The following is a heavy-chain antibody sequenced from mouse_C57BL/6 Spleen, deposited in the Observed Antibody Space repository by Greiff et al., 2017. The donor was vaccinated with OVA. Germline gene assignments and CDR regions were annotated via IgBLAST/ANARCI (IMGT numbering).Heavy chain of an antibody. Sequence: VQLQESGAELVRPGASVTLSCKASGYTFTDYEMHWVKQTPVHGLEWIGAIDPETGGTAYNQKFKGKAILTADKSSSTAYMELRSLTSEDSAVYYCTNSFAYWGQGTLVTVSA. CDR3: TNSFAY. CDR1: GYTFTDYE. CDR2: IDPETGGT. V-gene: IGHV1-15*01. J-gene: IGHJ3*01.